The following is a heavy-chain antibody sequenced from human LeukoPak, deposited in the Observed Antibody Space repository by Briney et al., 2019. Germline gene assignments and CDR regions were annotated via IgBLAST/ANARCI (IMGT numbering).Heavy chain of an antibody. CDR3: TREAEMATQRNAGAFDI. V-gene: IGHV3-49*03. CDR1: GFTFGDYA. J-gene: IGHJ3*02. D-gene: IGHD5-24*01. Sequence: GGSLRLSCTASGFTFGDYAMSWFRQAPGKGLEWVGFIRSKAYGGTTEYAASVKGSFTISRDDSKSIAYLQMNSLKTEDTAVYYCTREAEMATQRNAGAFDIWGQGTMVTVSS. CDR2: IRSKAYGGTT.